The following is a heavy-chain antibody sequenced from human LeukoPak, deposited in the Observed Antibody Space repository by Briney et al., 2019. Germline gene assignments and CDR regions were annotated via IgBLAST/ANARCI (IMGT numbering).Heavy chain of an antibody. Sequence: GRSLRLSCAAFGFTFDDYGMHWVRQAPGKGLEWVSGTSWNSGNIGYADSVKGRFTISRDNAKNSLYLQMNSLGAEDTAFYYCAKDKISGVRGALDYWGQGTLVTVSS. CDR3: AKDKISGVRGALDY. CDR2: TSWNSGNI. V-gene: IGHV3-9*01. CDR1: GFTFDDYG. J-gene: IGHJ4*02. D-gene: IGHD3-10*01.